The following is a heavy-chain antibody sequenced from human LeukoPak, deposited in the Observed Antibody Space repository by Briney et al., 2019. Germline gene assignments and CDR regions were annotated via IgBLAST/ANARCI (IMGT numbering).Heavy chain of an antibody. Sequence: KPSETLSLTCTVSGGSNNGYSWTWIRQPPGKGLEWIVYMYYSGSTNYNPSLKSRVTISVDMSKNQFSLKLRYVTAADTAVYYCARAGQCGGDCYSLDYWGQGTLVTVSS. J-gene: IGHJ4*02. D-gene: IGHD2-21*02. CDR2: MYYSGST. V-gene: IGHV4-59*01. CDR1: GGSNNGYS. CDR3: ARAGQCGGDCYSLDY.